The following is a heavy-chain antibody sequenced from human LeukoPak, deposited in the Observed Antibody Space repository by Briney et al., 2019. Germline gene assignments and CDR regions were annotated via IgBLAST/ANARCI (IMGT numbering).Heavy chain of an antibody. CDR2: ISDDSNYI. J-gene: IGHJ4*02. Sequence: GGSLRLSCAASGFTFSTYSGNWIRQAPGKGLEWVSSISDDSNYIFYADSVKGRFTISRDNAKNSLYLQMNSLRAEDTAVYFCARGGVDYYGSGTYYLMYYFDYWGQGALVTVSS. CDR3: ARGGVDYYGSGTYYLMYYFDY. CDR1: GFTFSTYS. D-gene: IGHD3-10*01. V-gene: IGHV3-21*04.